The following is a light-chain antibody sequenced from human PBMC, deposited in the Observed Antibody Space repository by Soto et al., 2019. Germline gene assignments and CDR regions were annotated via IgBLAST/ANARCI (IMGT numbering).Light chain of an antibody. CDR3: QQYNNWPYT. V-gene: IGKV3-15*01. CDR2: GAS. Sequence: EIVMTQSPATLSVSQGERATLSCRAGQRVRRTLAWYQQKPGQAPRLLIYGASTRATGIPARFSGSGSGTEFTLTISSLQSEDFAVYYCQQYNNWPYTFGQGTKLEIK. CDR1: QRVRRT. J-gene: IGKJ2*01.